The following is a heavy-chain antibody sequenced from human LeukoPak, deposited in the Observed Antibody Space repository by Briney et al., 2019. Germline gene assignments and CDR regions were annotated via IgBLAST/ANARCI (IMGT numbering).Heavy chain of an antibody. CDR1: GYTFTSYD. Sequence: GASVKVSCKASGYTFTSYDINWVRQATGQGLEWMGWMNPNSGNTGYAQKFQGRVTITRNTSISTAYMEPSSLRSEDTAVYYRARRRVVVAATGNWFDPWGQGTLVTVSS. CDR2: MNPNSGNT. V-gene: IGHV1-8*01. CDR3: ARRRVVVAATGNWFDP. D-gene: IGHD2-15*01. J-gene: IGHJ5*02.